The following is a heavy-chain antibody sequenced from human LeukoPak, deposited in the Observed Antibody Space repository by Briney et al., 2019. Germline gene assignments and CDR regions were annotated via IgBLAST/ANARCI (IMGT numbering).Heavy chain of an antibody. CDR2: TSYDGTTK. D-gene: IGHD1-26*01. J-gene: IGHJ3*02. CDR3: ARVRIVGSTYDAFDI. Sequence: PGTSLRLSCAASGLSFSSHGMHWVRQAPGKGLEWVAVTSYDGTTKYHADSVKGRFTISRDNSKNTLYLQMNTLRAEDTAVYYCARVRIVGSTYDAFDIWGQGTMVTVSS. CDR1: GLSFSSHG. V-gene: IGHV3-30*19.